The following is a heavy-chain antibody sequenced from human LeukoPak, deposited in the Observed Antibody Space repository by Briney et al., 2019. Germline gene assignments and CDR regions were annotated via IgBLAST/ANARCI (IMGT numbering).Heavy chain of an antibody. D-gene: IGHD3-22*01. CDR3: AKEKRGSTGWINFDY. CDR2: ISRDGGTT. Sequence: GGSLRLSCETSGFTFSRVSMHWVRQVPGKGLEWVALISRDGGTTYYADSVEGRFTISRDNSMNTLYLQMNSLRVEDTALYYCAKEKRGSTGWINFDYWGQGTLVAAYS. J-gene: IGHJ4*02. V-gene: IGHV3-30*18. CDR1: GFTFSRVS.